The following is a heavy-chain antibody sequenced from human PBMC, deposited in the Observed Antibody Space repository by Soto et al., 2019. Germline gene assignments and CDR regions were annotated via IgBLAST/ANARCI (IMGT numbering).Heavy chain of an antibody. J-gene: IGHJ4*02. CDR3: AKDPDGSGSYYTYYFDY. CDR2: ISGSGGST. D-gene: IGHD3-10*01. Sequence: GGSLRLSCAASGFTFSSYAMSWVRQAPGKGLEWVSAISGSGGSTYYADSVKGRFTISRDNSKNTLYLQMNGLRAEDTAVYYCAKDPDGSGSYYTYYFDYWGQGTLVTVSS. V-gene: IGHV3-23*01. CDR1: GFTFSSYA.